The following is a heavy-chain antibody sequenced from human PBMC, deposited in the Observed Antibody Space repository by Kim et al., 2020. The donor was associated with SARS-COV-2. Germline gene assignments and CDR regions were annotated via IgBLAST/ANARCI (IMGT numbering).Heavy chain of an antibody. V-gene: IGHV4-34*01. CDR2: INHSGST. CDR3: ARGWQQPPYYYYMDV. D-gene: IGHD6-13*01. J-gene: IGHJ6*03. Sequence: SETLSLTCAVYGGSFSGYYWSWIRQPPGKGLEWIGEINHSGSTNYNPSLKSRVTISVDTSKNQFSLKLSSVTAADTAVYYCARGWQQPPYYYYMDVCGKG. CDR1: GGSFSGYY.